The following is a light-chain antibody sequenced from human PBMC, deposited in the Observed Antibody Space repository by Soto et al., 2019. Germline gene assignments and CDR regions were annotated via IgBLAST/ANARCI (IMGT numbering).Light chain of an antibody. CDR2: RNN. J-gene: IGLJ1*01. CDR3: AAWDDSPSFYV. V-gene: IGLV1-47*01. Sequence: QSVLTQPPSASGTPGQRVTISCSGSSSNIGSNYVYWYQQLPGTAPKLLIYRNNQRPSGVPDRFSGSKSGTSASLAISGLRSEDEADYYRAAWDDSPSFYVFGTGTKVTVL. CDR1: SSNIGSNY.